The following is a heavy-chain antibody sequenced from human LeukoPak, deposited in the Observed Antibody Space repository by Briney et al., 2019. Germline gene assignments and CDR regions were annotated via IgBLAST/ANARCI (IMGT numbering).Heavy chain of an antibody. D-gene: IGHD5-24*01. CDR2: INPSGGST. J-gene: IGHJ4*02. V-gene: IGHV1-46*01. Sequence: ASVKLSCKASGYTFTSYYMHWVRQAPGQGLEWMGIINPSGGSTSYAQKFQGRVTMTRDTSRSTVYMELSSLRSEDTAVYYCARDLVPSQTRRDGYNFDYWGQGTLVTVSS. CDR3: ARDLVPSQTRRDGYNFDY. CDR1: GYTFTSYY.